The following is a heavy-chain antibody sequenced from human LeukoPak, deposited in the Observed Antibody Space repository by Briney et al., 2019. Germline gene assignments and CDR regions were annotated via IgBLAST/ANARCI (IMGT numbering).Heavy chain of an antibody. D-gene: IGHD3-10*01. CDR2: MNPNSGNT. Sequence: ASVKVSCKASGYTFTSYDINWVRQATGQGLEWMGWMNPNSGNTGYAQKFQGRVTMTRNTSISTAYMELSSLRSEDTAVYYCVREAKGGYYYGSGSYDYWGQGTLVTVSS. CDR1: GYTFTSYD. V-gene: IGHV1-8*01. J-gene: IGHJ4*02. CDR3: VREAKGGYYYGSGSYDY.